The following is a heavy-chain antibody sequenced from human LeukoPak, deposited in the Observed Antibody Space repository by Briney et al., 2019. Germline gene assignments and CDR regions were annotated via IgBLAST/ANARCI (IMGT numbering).Heavy chain of an antibody. D-gene: IGHD3-16*01. CDR3: ARREKFYDSWNDHFDY. V-gene: IGHV4-59*12. CDR1: GGSISSYY. CDR2: IYYSGST. Sequence: PSETLSLTCTVSGGSISSYYWSWIRQPPGKGLEWIGYIYYSGSTNYNPSLKSRVTISVDTSKNQFSLKLSSVTAADTAVYYCARREKFYDSWNDHFDYWGQGTLVTVSS. J-gene: IGHJ4*02.